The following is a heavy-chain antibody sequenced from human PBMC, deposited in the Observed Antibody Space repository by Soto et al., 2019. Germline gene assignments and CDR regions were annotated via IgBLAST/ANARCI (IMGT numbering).Heavy chain of an antibody. CDR3: ARANSITGTAFDP. Sequence: LRLSCAASGFTFSSYSMNWVRQAPGKGLEWVSSISSSSSYIYYADSVKGRFTISRDNAKNSLYLQMNSLRAEDTAVYYCARANSITGTAFDPWGQGTLVTVSS. D-gene: IGHD1-20*01. V-gene: IGHV3-21*01. CDR1: GFTFSSYS. CDR2: ISSSSSYI. J-gene: IGHJ5*02.